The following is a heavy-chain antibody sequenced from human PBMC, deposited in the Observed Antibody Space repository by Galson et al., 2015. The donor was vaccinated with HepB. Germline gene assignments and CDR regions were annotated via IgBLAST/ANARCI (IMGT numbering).Heavy chain of an antibody. CDR3: ATTFGLVSHTYTMDV. CDR1: DSTFSSYT. V-gene: IGHV3-48*04. D-gene: IGHD3/OR15-3a*01. CDR2: ISTNGATI. J-gene: IGHJ6*02. Sequence: SLRLSCAASDSTFSSYTMNWVRQTPGKGLQWLSYISTNGATIHYADSVKGRFTIARDNAKNTMWLQMNSLRAEDTAVYYCATTFGLVSHTYTMDVWGHGTTVTVSS.